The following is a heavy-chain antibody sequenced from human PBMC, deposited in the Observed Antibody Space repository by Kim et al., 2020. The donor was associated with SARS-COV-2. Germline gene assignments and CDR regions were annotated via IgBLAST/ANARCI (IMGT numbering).Heavy chain of an antibody. D-gene: IGHD3-10*01. CDR3: ARAPYYYGSDNAFDI. J-gene: IGHJ3*02. V-gene: IGHV4-4*02. Sequence: PSLKSRVTISVDKSKNQFSLKLSSVTAADTAVYYCARAPYYYGSDNAFDIWGQGTMVTVSS.